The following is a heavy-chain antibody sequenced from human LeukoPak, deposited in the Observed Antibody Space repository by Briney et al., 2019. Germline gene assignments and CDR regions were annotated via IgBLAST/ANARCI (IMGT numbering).Heavy chain of an antibody. D-gene: IGHD2-8*01. V-gene: IGHV1-2*02. Sequence: GASVKVSCKASGYNFSDHYMHWVRQAPGQGLEWMGWVKPDDGNTNYAQKFQGRVTMTRDTAISTAYMELNSLRSDDTAVYYCASPPLSSAMYYAHWGQGTLVTVSS. CDR2: VKPDDGNT. CDR3: ASPPLSSAMYYAH. CDR1: GYNFSDHY. J-gene: IGHJ4*02.